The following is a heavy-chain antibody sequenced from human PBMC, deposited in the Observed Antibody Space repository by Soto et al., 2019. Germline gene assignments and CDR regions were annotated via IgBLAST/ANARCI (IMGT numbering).Heavy chain of an antibody. CDR2: ITGGSTI. CDR3: ARGPNTAVAGRFDY. J-gene: IGHJ4*02. Sequence: PGGSLRLSCAASGFTFSSYSMNWVRQAPGKGLECVSYITGGSTIYYADSVKGRFTVSRDNAENSLYLQMNSLRDEVTAVYYCARGPNTAVAGRFDYWGQGTLVTVSS. D-gene: IGHD6-19*01. V-gene: IGHV3-48*02. CDR1: GFTFSSYS.